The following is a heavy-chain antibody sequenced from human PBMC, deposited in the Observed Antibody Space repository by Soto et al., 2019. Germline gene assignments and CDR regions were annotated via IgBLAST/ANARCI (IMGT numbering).Heavy chain of an antibody. CDR2: IWYDGSNK. D-gene: IGHD3-22*01. J-gene: IGHJ6*02. CDR3: ARDNHNYYDSSGYPHPGTYGMDV. V-gene: IGHV3-33*01. Sequence: PGGSLRLSCAASGFTFSSYGRHWVRQAPGKGLEWVAVIWYDGSNKYYADSVKGRFTISRDNSKNTLYLQMNSLRAEDTAVYYCARDNHNYYDSSGYPHPGTYGMDVWGQGTTVTVSS. CDR1: GFTFSSYG.